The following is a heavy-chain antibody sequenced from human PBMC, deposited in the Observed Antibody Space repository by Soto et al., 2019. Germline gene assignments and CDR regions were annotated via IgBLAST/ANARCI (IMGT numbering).Heavy chain of an antibody. V-gene: IGHV3-30*18. CDR1: GFTFRSTG. CDR3: AKDYIATWYYFDS. D-gene: IGHD6-13*01. Sequence: HPGGSLRLSCAASGFTFRSTGIHWVRQAPGAGLEWVAVISSDGSDKNYADSVKVRVSVFRDNSKNTAYLEMRSLRLEDTAVYFCAKDYIATWYYFDSWGQGTLVTVSS. CDR2: ISSDGSDK. J-gene: IGHJ4*02.